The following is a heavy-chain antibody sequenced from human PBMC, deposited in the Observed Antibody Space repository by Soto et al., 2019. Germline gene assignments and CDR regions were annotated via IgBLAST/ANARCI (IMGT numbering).Heavy chain of an antibody. D-gene: IGHD3-10*01. CDR3: ARDFPPPGGGALYYYYYYGMDV. CDR2: ISSSSSYI. V-gene: IGHV3-21*01. CDR1: GFTFSSYS. J-gene: IGHJ6*02. Sequence: PGGSLRFSCAASGFTFSSYSMNWVRQAPGKGLEWVSSISSSSSYIYYADSVKGRFTISRDNAKNSLYLQMNSLRAEDTAVYYCARDFPPPGGGALYYYYYYGMDVWGQGTTVTAP.